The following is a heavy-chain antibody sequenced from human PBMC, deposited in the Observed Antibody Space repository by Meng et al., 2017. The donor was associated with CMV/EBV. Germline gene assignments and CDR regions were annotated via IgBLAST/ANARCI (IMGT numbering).Heavy chain of an antibody. J-gene: IGHJ5*02. CDR1: GFTFSSYS. Sequence: GESLKISCAASGFTFSSYSMNWVRQAPGKVLEWVSSISSSSSYIYYADSVKGRFTISRDNAKNSLYLQMNSLRAEDTAVYYCARDRAAPGWFDPWGQGTLVTVSS. D-gene: IGHD6-13*01. V-gene: IGHV3-21*01. CDR3: ARDRAAPGWFDP. CDR2: ISSSSSYI.